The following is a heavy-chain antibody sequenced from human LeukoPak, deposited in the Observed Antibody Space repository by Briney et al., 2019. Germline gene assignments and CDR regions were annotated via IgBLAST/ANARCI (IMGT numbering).Heavy chain of an antibody. V-gene: IGHV3-7*01. CDR1: GFSFTSYT. Sequence: GGSLRLSCAASGFSFTSYTMSWVRQAPGKGLEWVANIKQDGSEKYYVDSVKGRFTISRDNAKNSLYLQMNSLRAEDTAVYYCARVGYYYYMDVWGKGTTVTVSS. J-gene: IGHJ6*03. CDR2: IKQDGSEK. CDR3: ARVGYYYYMDV.